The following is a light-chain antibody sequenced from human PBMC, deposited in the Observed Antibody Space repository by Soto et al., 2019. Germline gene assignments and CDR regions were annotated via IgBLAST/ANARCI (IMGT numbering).Light chain of an antibody. CDR1: QSINTY. CDR3: QQSYGTHMYT. J-gene: IGKJ2*01. V-gene: IGKV1-39*01. CDR2: AAS. Sequence: DIQMTQSPSSLSASVGDRVTITCRASQSINTYLHWYQQKPGKAPNLLIYAASNLQSGVPSRFSVSGSGTDFSITISSLQTEDLDNYFCQQSYGTHMYTFGQG.